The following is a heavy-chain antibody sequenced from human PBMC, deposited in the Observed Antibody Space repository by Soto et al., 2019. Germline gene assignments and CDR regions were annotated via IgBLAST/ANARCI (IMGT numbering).Heavy chain of an antibody. CDR1: GYTFTGYY. D-gene: IGHD2-8*01. CDR3: AGGPLRRGGYCTNGVCYERYNWFDP. Sequence: ASVTVSCKASGYTFTGYYMHWVRQAPGQGLEGMGWIDPNRGGTNYAQKFQGWVNMTRDQSISTAYMELSRLSCDDKAVYYCAGGPLRRGGYCTNGVCYERYNWFDPWGQGTLVTVSS. J-gene: IGHJ5*02. CDR2: IDPNRGGT. V-gene: IGHV1-2*04.